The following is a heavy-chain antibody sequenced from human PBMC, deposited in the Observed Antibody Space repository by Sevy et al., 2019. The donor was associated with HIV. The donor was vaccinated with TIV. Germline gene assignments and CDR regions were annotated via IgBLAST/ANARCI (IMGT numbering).Heavy chain of an antibody. D-gene: IGHD3-22*01. V-gene: IGHV3-48*03. Sequence: GGSLRLSCVASGFTFSSYAMNWVRQAPGKGLEWVSYISSSGSIIYYADSVKGRFTISRDNAKNSLYMQMNSLRAEDTAVYYCARVDANYDKGFDPWGQGTLVTVSS. J-gene: IGHJ5*02. CDR2: ISSSGSII. CDR1: GFTFSSYA. CDR3: ARVDANYDKGFDP.